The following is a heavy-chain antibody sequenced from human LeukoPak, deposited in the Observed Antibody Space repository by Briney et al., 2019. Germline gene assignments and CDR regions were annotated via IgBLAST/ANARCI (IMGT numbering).Heavy chain of an antibody. CDR2: INHSGST. D-gene: IGHD5-18*01. J-gene: IGHJ4*02. CDR3: ARGTPMATNCYFDY. CDR1: GGSFSDYY. V-gene: IGHV4-34*01. Sequence: SETLSLTCAVYGGSFSDYYWSWIRQPPGKGLEWIGEINHSGSTNYNPSLKSRVTISVDTSKNQFSLKLSSVTAADTAVYYCARGTPMATNCYFDYWGQGTLVTVSS.